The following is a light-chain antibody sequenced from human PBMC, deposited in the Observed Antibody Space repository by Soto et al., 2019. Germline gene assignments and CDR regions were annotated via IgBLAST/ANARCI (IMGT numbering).Light chain of an antibody. CDR1: QTISNW. CDR2: EAS. CDR3: QQYNGT. Sequence: DIQMTQSPATLSTSVGDRVAITCRASQTISNWLAWYQQRPGKAPKLLIYEASTLETGVPPRFSGSASGTEFTLTISSLQPDDYATYYCQQYNGTFGQGTKVEI. J-gene: IGKJ1*01. V-gene: IGKV1-5*03.